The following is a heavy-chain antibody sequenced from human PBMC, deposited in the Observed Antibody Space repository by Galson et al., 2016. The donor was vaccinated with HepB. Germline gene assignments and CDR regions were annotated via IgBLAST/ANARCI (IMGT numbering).Heavy chain of an antibody. CDR1: GFTFSNFA. CDR3: ANLGSVSFRWYFDGMEV. V-gene: IGHV3-23*01. J-gene: IGHJ6*04. Sequence: SLRLSCAASGFTFSNFAMTWVRQAPGKGLEWISGISGKGDSTYYADSVKGRFTVSRDHSKNTLHLHMNSLRVDDTAVYYCANLGSVSFRWYFDGMEVWGKGTTVTVPS. CDR2: ISGKGDST. D-gene: IGHD3-10*01.